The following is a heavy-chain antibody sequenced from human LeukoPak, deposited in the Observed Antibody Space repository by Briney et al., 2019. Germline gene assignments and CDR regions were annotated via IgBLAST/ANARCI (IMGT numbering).Heavy chain of an antibody. CDR1: GGSISSYY. Sequence: RPSETLSLTCTVSGGSISSYYWSWIRQPPGKGLEWIGYVYYSGSTNYNPSLKSRVTISVDTSKNQFSLKLSSVTAADTAVYYCARALYSSSWCADYWGQGTLVTVSS. CDR2: VYYSGST. CDR3: ARALYSSSWCADY. J-gene: IGHJ4*02. D-gene: IGHD6-13*01. V-gene: IGHV4-59*12.